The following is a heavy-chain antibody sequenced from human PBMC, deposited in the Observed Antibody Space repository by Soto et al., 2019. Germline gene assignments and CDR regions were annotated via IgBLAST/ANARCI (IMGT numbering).Heavy chain of an antibody. V-gene: IGHV2-5*01. Sequence: SGPTLVNPTQTLTLTCTFSGFSLSTSGVGVGWIRQPPGKALEGLALIYWNDDKRYSPSLKSRLTITKDTSKNQVVLTMTNMEPVHTATYYCARSGNYTDPRITIFGVPGDWFDTWGQGTMVTV. D-gene: IGHD3-3*01. CDR1: GFSLSTSGVG. J-gene: IGHJ5*02. CDR3: ARSGNYTDPRITIFGVPGDWFDT. CDR2: IYWNDDK.